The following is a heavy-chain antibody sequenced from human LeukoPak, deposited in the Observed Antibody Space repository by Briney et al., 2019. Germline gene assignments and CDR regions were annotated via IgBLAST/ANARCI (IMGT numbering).Heavy chain of an antibody. V-gene: IGHV4-34*01. Sequence: SGTLSLTCAVYGGSFSGYYWGWIRQPPGKGLEWIGEINHSGSTNYNPSLQSRATISVDTSKNQFSLTLSSVTAADTAVYYCARGGSYSRGYYYYYMDVWGKGTTVTVSS. D-gene: IGHD6-13*01. CDR3: ARGGSYSRGYYYYYMDV. J-gene: IGHJ6*03. CDR2: INHSGST. CDR1: GGSFSGYY.